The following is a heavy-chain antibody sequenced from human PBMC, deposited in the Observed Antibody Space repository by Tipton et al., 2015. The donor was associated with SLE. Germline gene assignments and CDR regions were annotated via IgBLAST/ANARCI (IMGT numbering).Heavy chain of an antibody. D-gene: IGHD3-22*01. CDR1: GYTFINYG. CDR2: MSAYNGNA. J-gene: IGHJ1*01. V-gene: IGHV1-18*01. CDR3: ARGSLTSCYYAEYFQH. Sequence: QLVQSGAEVKKPGASVKVSCKASGYTFINYGINWVRQAPGQGLEWMGWMSAYNGNANYAQKFEDRVTMTTETSTTTAYMELRSLRSDDTAVYYCARGSLTSCYYAEYFQHWGQGTLVTVSS.